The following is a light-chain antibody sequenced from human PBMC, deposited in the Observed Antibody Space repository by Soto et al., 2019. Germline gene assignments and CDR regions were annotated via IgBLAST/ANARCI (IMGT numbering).Light chain of an antibody. CDR2: GAS. Sequence: EIVMTQSPATLSVSPGERATLSCRASQSVSTNYVAWYQQKPGQAPRLLIYGASSRASGIPDRFRGSGSGTDFTLTISRLEPEDFALYYCQQYGSSPGWTFGQGTKVDIK. CDR3: QQYGSSPGWT. V-gene: IGKV3-20*01. J-gene: IGKJ1*01. CDR1: QSVSTNY.